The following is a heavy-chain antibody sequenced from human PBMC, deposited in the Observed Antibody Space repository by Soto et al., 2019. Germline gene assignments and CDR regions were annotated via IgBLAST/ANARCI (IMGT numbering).Heavy chain of an antibody. D-gene: IGHD5-18*01. CDR2: IIPIFGTA. J-gene: IGHJ6*02. CDR3: ARDGYSYGYYYYGMDV. V-gene: IGHV1-69*13. Sequence: SVKVPYKASGGSFISYAIIWVRQAPGQGLEWMGGIIPIFGTANYAQKFQGRVTITADESTSTAYMELSSLRSEDTAVYYCARDGYSYGYYYYGMDVWGQGTTVTVSS. CDR1: GGSFISYA.